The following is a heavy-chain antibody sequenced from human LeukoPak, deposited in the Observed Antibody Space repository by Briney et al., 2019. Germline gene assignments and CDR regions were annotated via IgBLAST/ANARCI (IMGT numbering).Heavy chain of an antibody. V-gene: IGHV3-73*01. Sequence: PGGSLRLSCAASGFTFSGFIIHWVRQAPGKWLEWIGRVTSKTNSYATAYAASVKGRFTVSRDDSKKTAYLQMNSLKTEDTAVYYCAAGITLVRGGTFDIWGQGTMVIVSS. D-gene: IGHD3-10*01. J-gene: IGHJ3*02. CDR2: VTSKTNSYAT. CDR1: GFTFSGFI. CDR3: AAGITLVRGGTFDI.